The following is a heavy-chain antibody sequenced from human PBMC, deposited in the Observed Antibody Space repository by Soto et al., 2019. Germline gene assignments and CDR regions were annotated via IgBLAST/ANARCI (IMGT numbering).Heavy chain of an antibody. Sequence: SETLSLTCTVSGGSISSSSYYWGWIRQPPGKGLEWIGSIYYSGSTYYNPSLKSRVTISVDTSKNQFSLKLSSVTAADTAVYYCASSTRHYMDAWGKGTTVTVSS. CDR3: ASSTRHYMDA. CDR2: IYYSGST. CDR1: GGSISSSSYY. V-gene: IGHV4-39*01. J-gene: IGHJ6*03.